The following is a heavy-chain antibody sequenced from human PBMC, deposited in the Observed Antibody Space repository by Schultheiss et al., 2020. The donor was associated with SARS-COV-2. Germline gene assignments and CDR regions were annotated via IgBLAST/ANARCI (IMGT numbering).Heavy chain of an antibody. J-gene: IGHJ4*02. CDR1: GGSFSGYD. D-gene: IGHD3-3*01. CDR2: INHSGST. Sequence: SQTLSLTCAVYGGSFSGYDWSWIRQPPGKGLEWIGEINHSGSTNYNPSLKSRVTISVDTSKNQFSLKLSSVTAADTAVYYCARLENGYIDYWGQGTLVTVSS. CDR3: ARLENGYIDY. V-gene: IGHV4-34*01.